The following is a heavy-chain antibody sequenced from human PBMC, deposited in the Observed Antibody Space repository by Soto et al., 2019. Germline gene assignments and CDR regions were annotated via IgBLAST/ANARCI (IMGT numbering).Heavy chain of an antibody. J-gene: IGHJ6*02. V-gene: IGHV1-69*12. CDR3: ATHEIGHCISASCYKGGYYYGMDV. Sequence: QVQLVQSGAEVKKPGSSVKVSCKASGGTFSSYAISWVRQAPGQGLEWMGGIIPIFGTADYAQKFQGRVTITADEYTSTAYMELSSLRSEDKAMYYCATHEIGHCISASCYKGGYYYGMDVWGQGTTVTVSS. D-gene: IGHD2-2*02. CDR2: IIPIFGTA. CDR1: GGTFSSYA.